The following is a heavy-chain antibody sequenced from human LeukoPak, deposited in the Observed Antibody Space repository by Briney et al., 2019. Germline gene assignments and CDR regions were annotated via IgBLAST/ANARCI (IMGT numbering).Heavy chain of an antibody. Sequence: PGGSLRLSCAASGFTFSSYAMSWVPQAPGKGLEWVSAISGSGGSTYYADSVKGRFTISRDNSKNTLYLQMNSLRAEDTAVYYCANAVVPAAMIYYYYGMDVWGQGTTVTVSS. CDR1: GFTFSSYA. CDR3: ANAVVPAAMIYYYYGMDV. CDR2: ISGSGGST. D-gene: IGHD2-2*01. J-gene: IGHJ6*02. V-gene: IGHV3-23*01.